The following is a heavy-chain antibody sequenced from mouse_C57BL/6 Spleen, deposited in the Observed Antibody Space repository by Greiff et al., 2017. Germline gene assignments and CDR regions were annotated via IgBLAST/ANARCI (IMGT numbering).Heavy chain of an antibody. V-gene: IGHV1-39*01. CDR2: INPNYGTT. Sequence: VQLQQSGPELVKPGASVKISCKASGYSFTDYNMNWVKQSNGKSLEWIGVINPNYGTTSYNQKFKGKATLTVDQSSSTAYMQLNSLTSEDSAVYYWATYYYGSSYGYFDVWGTGTTVTVSS. CDR3: ATYYYGSSYGYFDV. J-gene: IGHJ1*03. D-gene: IGHD1-1*01. CDR1: GYSFTDYN.